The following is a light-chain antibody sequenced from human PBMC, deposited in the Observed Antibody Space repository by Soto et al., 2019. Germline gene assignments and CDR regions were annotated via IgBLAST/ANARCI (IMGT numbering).Light chain of an antibody. J-gene: IGKJ5*01. CDR1: QSVSSY. CDR3: QQRSDGIT. Sequence: EIVLTQSAATLSLSQGERATLSCRASQSVSSYLAWYQQRPGQAPRLLIFDASNRAPGIPARFSGSGSGTDFTLTISSLEPEDFAVYYCQQRSDGITFGQGTRLEIK. CDR2: DAS. V-gene: IGKV3-11*01.